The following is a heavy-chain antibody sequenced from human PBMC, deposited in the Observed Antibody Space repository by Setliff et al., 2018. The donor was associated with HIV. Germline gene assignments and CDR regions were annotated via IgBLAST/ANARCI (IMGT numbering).Heavy chain of an antibody. CDR2: IQSKTGGGTGTP. CDR1: GFTFTDAW. J-gene: IGHJ4*02. Sequence: GALRLSCAGSGFTFTDAWVSWVRQAPGKGLEWVGRIQSKTGGGTGTPDYTAPVRGRFTISRDDSGDTVFLQMNSLKTEDTAMYYCTTDRSQPFDCWGQGALVTVSS. V-gene: IGHV3-15*01. CDR3: TTDRSQPFDC.